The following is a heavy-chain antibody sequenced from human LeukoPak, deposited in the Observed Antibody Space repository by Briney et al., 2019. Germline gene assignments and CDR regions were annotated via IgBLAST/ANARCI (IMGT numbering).Heavy chain of an antibody. J-gene: IGHJ3*02. CDR1: GGTFSSYA. CDR2: IIPILGIA. D-gene: IGHD3-22*01. CDR3: ARGVYDTDHDAFDI. V-gene: IGHV1-69*04. Sequence: SVKVSCKASGGTFSSYAISWVRQAPGQGLEWMGRIIPILGIANYAQKFQGRVTITADKSTSTAYMELSSLRSEDTAVYYCARGVYDTDHDAFDIWGQGTMVTVSS.